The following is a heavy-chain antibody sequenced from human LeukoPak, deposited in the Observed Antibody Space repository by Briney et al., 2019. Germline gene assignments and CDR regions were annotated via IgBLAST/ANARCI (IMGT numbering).Heavy chain of an antibody. J-gene: IGHJ4*02. CDR3: ARDYSVGIAAAGLFDY. V-gene: IGHV3-30*03. CDR1: GFTFSNYG. Sequence: GGSLRLSCAASGFTFSNYGMHWVRQAPGKGLQWVAFISYDGSNKYYADSVKGRFTISRDNSKNTLYLQMNSLRAEDTAVYYCARDYSVGIAAAGLFDYWGQGTLVTVSS. D-gene: IGHD6-13*01. CDR2: ISYDGSNK.